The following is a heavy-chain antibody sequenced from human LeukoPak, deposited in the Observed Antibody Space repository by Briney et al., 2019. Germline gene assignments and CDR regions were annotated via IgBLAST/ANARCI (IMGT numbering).Heavy chain of an antibody. CDR2: VSGSGGST. CDR1: GFTFSSFA. D-gene: IGHD2-2*01. J-gene: IGHJ4*02. CDR3: AKKDGQLFDY. V-gene: IGHV3-23*01. Sequence: GGSLRLSCAASGFTFSSFAMTWVRQARGKGLEWVSAVSGSGGSTYYADSVKGRFTISRDNSKNTLYLQMNSLRAEDTAVYYCAKKDGQLFDYWGQGTLVTVSS.